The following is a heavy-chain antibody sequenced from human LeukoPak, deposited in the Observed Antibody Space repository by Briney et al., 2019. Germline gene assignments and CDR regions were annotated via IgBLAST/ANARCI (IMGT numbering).Heavy chain of an antibody. Sequence: GGSLRLSCAASGFTFSSYGMHWVRQAPGKGLEWVAVIWYDGSNKYYADSVKGRFTISRDNSKNTLYLQVNSLRAEDTAVYYCAKDAYYGSHGSGYFDYWGQGTLVTVSS. J-gene: IGHJ4*02. CDR2: IWYDGSNK. CDR1: GFTFSSYG. D-gene: IGHD3-10*01. V-gene: IGHV3-33*06. CDR3: AKDAYYGSHGSGYFDY.